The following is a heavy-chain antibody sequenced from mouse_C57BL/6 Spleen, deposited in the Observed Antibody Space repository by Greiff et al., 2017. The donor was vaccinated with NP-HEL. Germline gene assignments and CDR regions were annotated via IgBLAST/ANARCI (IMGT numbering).Heavy chain of an antibody. CDR2: IRSKSNNYAT. J-gene: IGHJ2*01. CDR3: VRQRDGYGLDY. V-gene: IGHV10-1*01. CDR1: GFSFNTYA. Sequence: EVKLVESGGGLVQPKGSLKLSCAASGFSFNTYAMNWVRQAPGKGLEWVARIRSKSNNYATYYADSVKDRFTISRDDSESMLYLQMNNLKTEDTAMYYCVRQRDGYGLDYWGQGTTLTVSS. D-gene: IGHD2-2*01.